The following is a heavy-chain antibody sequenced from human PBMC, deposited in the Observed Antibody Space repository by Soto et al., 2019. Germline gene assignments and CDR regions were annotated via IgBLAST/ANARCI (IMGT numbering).Heavy chain of an antibody. V-gene: IGHV4-34*01. CDR3: ARGPIVVVPAVTPYHYYGMDV. Sequence: ASWNLSLPLAVFWGAFRGFYLSWVRPPPGEGLGWVGEINHSGSTNYNPSLKSRVTISVDTSKNQFSLKLSSVTAADTAVYYCARGPIVVVPAVTPYHYYGMDVWGQGTTVTVSS. CDR1: WGAFRGFY. CDR2: INHSGST. J-gene: IGHJ6*02. D-gene: IGHD2-2*01.